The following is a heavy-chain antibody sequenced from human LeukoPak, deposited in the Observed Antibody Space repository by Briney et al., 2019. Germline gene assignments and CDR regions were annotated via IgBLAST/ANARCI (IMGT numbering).Heavy chain of an antibody. CDR3: ATLHFYAMGV. CDR1: GLRFCGQY. V-gene: IGHV3-11*01. J-gene: IGHJ6*01. CDR2: ISGSGTDT. Sequence: PGGSLRLSCAASGLRFCGQYMIWIRQAPGKGLEWVAFISGSGTDTFYADSVKGRFFISKDNTRDSLSLQMTSLSAEDTAMYYCATLHFYAMGVWGQGTTVTVSS.